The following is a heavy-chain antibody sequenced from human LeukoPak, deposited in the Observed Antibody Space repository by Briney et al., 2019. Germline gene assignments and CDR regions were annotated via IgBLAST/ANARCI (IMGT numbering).Heavy chain of an antibody. CDR2: ISSSSSTI. Sequence: GGSLRLSCAASGFTFSSYSMNWVRQAPGKGLEWVSYISSSSSTIYYADSVKGRFTISRDNARNSLYLQMNSLRAEDTAVYYCASGSLRYPCDYWGQGTLVTVSS. J-gene: IGHJ4*02. V-gene: IGHV3-48*04. D-gene: IGHD1-1*01. CDR1: GFTFSSYS. CDR3: ASGSLRYPCDY.